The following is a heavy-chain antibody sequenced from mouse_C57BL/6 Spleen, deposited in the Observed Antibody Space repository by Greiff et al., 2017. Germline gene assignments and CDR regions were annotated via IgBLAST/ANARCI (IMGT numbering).Heavy chain of an antibody. V-gene: IGHV1-52*01. D-gene: IGHD2-2*01. CDR3: ARGGIYGYDGGYAMDY. CDR1: GYTFTSYW. J-gene: IGHJ4*01. CDR2: IDPSDSET. Sequence: QVQLQQPGAELVRPGSSVKLSCKASGYTFTSYWMHWVKQRPIQGLEWIGNIDPSDSETHYNQKFKDKATLTVDKSSSTAYMQLSSLTSEDSAVYYCARGGIYGYDGGYAMDYWGQGTSVTVSS.